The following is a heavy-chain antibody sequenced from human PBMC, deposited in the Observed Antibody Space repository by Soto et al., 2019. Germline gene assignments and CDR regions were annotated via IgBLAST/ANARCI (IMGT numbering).Heavy chain of an antibody. V-gene: IGHV4-31*03. CDR3: AGTAMVTGGFDY. CDR1: GGSISSGGYY. J-gene: IGHJ4*02. D-gene: IGHD5-18*01. Sequence: SETLSLTCTVSGGSISSGGYYWSWIRQHPGKGLEWIGYIYYSGSTYYNPSLKSRVTISVDTSKNQFSLKLSSVTAADTAVYYCAGTAMVTGGFDYWGQGTLVTASS. CDR2: IYYSGST.